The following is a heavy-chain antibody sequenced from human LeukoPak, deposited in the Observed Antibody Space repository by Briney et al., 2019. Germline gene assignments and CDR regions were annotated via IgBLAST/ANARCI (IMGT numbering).Heavy chain of an antibody. CDR3: ARRIAGQHYFNY. CDR2: ISSNGVST. Sequence: PGGSLRLSCAASGFTITSFAMHWVRQAPGKGLDYVSGISSNGVSTYYTKSVKGRFTISRDDSKNTLYLQMGSLGAEDMAVYYCARRIAGQHYFNYWGQRTLVTVSS. J-gene: IGHJ4*02. CDR1: GFTITSFA. D-gene: IGHD6-13*01. V-gene: IGHV3-64*01.